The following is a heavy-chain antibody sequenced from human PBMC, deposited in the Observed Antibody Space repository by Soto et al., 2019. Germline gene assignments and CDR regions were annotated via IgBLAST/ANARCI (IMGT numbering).Heavy chain of an antibody. Sequence: PSETLSLTCTVSGGSISRYHWSWIRQSPGKGLEWIGYIYYSGSTYYNPSLKSRVAISVDTSKNQFSLKLSSVTAADTAVYYCASFHADYEYFFDSWGQGTLVTVS. V-gene: IGHV4-59*01. CDR2: IYYSGST. D-gene: IGHD3-16*01. CDR1: GGSISRYH. CDR3: ASFHADYEYFFDS. J-gene: IGHJ4*02.